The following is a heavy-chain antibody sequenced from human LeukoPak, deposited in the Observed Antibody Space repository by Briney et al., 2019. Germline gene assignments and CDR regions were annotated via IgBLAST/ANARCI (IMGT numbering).Heavy chain of an antibody. D-gene: IGHD2-21*02. CDR3: AREGLRTDYYYYGMDV. CDR1: GYTFTSYR. CDR2: INPSGGST. Sequence: ASVKVSCKASGYTFTSYRMHWVRRAPGQGLEWMGIINPSGGSTRYAHKFQGRVTLTRDTSTSTVYMELSSLRSEDTAVYYCAREGLRTDYYYYGMDVWGQGTTVTVSS. J-gene: IGHJ6*02. V-gene: IGHV1-46*01.